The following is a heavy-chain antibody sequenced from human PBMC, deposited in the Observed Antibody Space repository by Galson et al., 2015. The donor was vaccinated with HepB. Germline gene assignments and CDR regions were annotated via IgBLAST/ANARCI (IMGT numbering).Heavy chain of an antibody. CDR1: GGTFSSYA. Sequence: SVKVSCKASGGTFSSYAISWVRQAPGQGLEWMGGIIPISGTANYAQKFQDRVTITADKSTSTTYMELSSLRSEDTAVYYCAKCEVFGVLKTLSGVLDYWGRGTLVTVFS. J-gene: IGHJ4*02. CDR3: AKCEVFGVLKTLSGVLDY. CDR2: IIPISGTA. V-gene: IGHV1-69*06. D-gene: IGHD3-3*01.